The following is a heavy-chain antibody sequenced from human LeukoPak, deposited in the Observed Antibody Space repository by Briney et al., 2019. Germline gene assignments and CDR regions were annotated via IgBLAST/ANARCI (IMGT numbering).Heavy chain of an antibody. D-gene: IGHD1-26*01. J-gene: IGHJ4*02. CDR1: GFTFSSYW. CDR3: ARGPAASSGSYYVGDY. Sequence: TGGSLRLSCEVSGFTFSSYWMHWVRQAPGKGLVWVLCINSGASSTSYADSGKGRFTISRDNAKNTLYLQMNSLTAEDTAVYYCARGPAASSGSYYVGDYWGQGSLVTVSS. CDR2: INSGASST. V-gene: IGHV3-74*01.